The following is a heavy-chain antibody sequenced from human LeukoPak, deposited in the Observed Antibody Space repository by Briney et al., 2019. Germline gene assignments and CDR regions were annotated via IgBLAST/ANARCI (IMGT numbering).Heavy chain of an antibody. CDR3: ARVYYDSSGYLDDAFDI. CDR2: ISSSGSTI. J-gene: IGHJ3*02. CDR1: GFTFSSYE. D-gene: IGHD3-22*01. V-gene: IGHV3-48*03. Sequence: GGSPRLSCAASGFTFSSYEMNWVRQAPGKGLEWVSYISSSGSTIYYADSVKGRFTISRDNAKNSLYLQMNSLRAEDTAVYYCARVYYDSSGYLDDAFDIWGQGTMVTVSS.